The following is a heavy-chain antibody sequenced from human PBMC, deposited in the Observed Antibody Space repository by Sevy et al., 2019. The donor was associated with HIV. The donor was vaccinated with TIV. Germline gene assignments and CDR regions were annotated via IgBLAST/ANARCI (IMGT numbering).Heavy chain of an antibody. D-gene: IGHD4-4*01. V-gene: IGHV1-18*01. Sequence: ASVKVSCKAAGYTFTTYGIGWVRQAPGQGLEWMGWISADNGDTNYAQKFQGRVTMATNTSTSTAYMELRSLRSDDTAVYFCARGGYGDYSNYFDPWGQGTQVTVSS. CDR2: ISADNGDT. CDR3: ARGGYGDYSNYFDP. J-gene: IGHJ5*02. CDR1: GYTFTTYG.